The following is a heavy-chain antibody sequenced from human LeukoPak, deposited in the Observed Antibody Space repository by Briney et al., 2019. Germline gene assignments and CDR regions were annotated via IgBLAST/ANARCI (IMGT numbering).Heavy chain of an antibody. D-gene: IGHD2-15*01. J-gene: IGHJ1*01. V-gene: IGHV3-30-3*01. CDR1: GFTFSSYA. CDR2: ISYDGSNK. Sequence: GGSLRLSCAASGFTFSSYAMHWVRQAPGKGLEWVAVISYDGSNKYYADSVKGRFTISRDNSKNTLYLQMNSLRAEDTAVYYCARVPISRYCSGGSCSRYFQHWGQGTLVTVSS. CDR3: ARVPISRYCSGGSCSRYFQH.